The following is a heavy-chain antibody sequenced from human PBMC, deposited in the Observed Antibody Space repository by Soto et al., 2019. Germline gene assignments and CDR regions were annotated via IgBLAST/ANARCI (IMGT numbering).Heavy chain of an antibody. CDR1: GYTFTNYD. CDR3: ARVGGNWNDDYFDY. V-gene: IGHV1-8*01. Sequence: QVQLVQSGAEVKKPGASVKVSCTASGYTFTNYDINWVRQASGQGIEWMGWMNPNTGETGYAQKFQGRVTMTRDTSLRTAYMDLSSLRSEDTAVYFCARVGGNWNDDYFDYWGQGTLVTVSS. J-gene: IGHJ4*02. D-gene: IGHD1-1*01. CDR2: MNPNTGET.